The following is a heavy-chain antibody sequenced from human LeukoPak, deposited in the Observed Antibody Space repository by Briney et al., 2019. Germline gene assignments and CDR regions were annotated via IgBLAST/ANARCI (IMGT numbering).Heavy chain of an antibody. V-gene: IGHV1-8*01. Sequence: ASVKVSCKASGYTFTSYDINWVRQATGQGLEWMGWMKPNSGNTGYAQKFQGRVTMTRNTSINTAYMELISLRSEVTAVYYCARGPERYSDSSGSAYFQHWGQGTLVTASS. J-gene: IGHJ1*01. D-gene: IGHD3-22*01. CDR1: GYTFTSYD. CDR3: ARGPERYSDSSGSAYFQH. CDR2: MKPNSGNT.